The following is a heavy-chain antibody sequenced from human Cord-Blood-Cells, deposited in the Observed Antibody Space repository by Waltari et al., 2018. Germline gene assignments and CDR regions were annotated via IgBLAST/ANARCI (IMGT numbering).Heavy chain of an antibody. CDR2: INLSGSP. CDR3: ARVVPTYCSSTSCYRIYWYFDL. J-gene: IGHJ2*01. V-gene: IGHV4-34*01. Sequence: QVQLQQWGAGLLKPSETLSLTCAVYGGSFSGYSWSWIRQPPGKGLAWIWEINLSGSPNYNPSLKSRVTISVDTSKNQFSLKLSSVTAADTAVYYCARVVPTYCSSTSCYRIYWYFDLWGRGTLVTVSS. D-gene: IGHD2-2*01. CDR1: GGSFSGYS.